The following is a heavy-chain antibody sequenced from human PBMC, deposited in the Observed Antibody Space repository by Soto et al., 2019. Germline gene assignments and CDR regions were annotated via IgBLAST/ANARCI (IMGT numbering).Heavy chain of an antibody. Sequence: EVQLLESGGDLVQPGRSLRLSCAASGFTFSGYAMSWVRQAPGKGLEWVSVIPGGGNSAYYADSVKGRFTISRDNSKNTLYLKRGVLRGENPAVYDCAKNGGRVTPWWHFDYWGQGTLVTASS. D-gene: IGHD2-8*02. CDR2: IPGGGNSA. J-gene: IGHJ4*02. CDR3: AKNGGRVTPWWHFDY. CDR1: GFTFSGYA. V-gene: IGHV3-23*01.